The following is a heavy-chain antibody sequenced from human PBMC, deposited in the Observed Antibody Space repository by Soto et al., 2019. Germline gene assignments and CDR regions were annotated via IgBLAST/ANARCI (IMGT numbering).Heavy chain of an antibody. V-gene: IGHV1-18*01. CDR3: ARAVYGDYVDY. J-gene: IGHJ4*02. CDR1: GGTFSSYT. D-gene: IGHD4-17*01. Sequence: GASVKVSCKASGGTFSSYTIAWVRQAPGQGLEWMGWISAYNGNKKYAQKLQGRVTMTTDTSTSTAYMELRSLRSDDTAVYYCARAVYGDYVDYWAQGTLVTVSS. CDR2: ISAYNGNK.